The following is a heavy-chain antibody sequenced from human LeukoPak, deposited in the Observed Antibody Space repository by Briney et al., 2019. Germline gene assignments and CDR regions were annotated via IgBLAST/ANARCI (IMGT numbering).Heavy chain of an antibody. V-gene: IGHV3-30*04. D-gene: IGHD6-13*01. CDR3: AKDRRAAAGYFDY. CDR2: ISYDGSNK. Sequence: GRSLRLSGAASGFTFSGYAMHWVRQAPGKGLEWVAVISYDGSNKYYADSVKGRFTISRDNSKNTLYLQMNSLRAKDTAVYYCAKDRRAAAGYFDYWGQGTLVTVSS. CDR1: GFTFSGYA. J-gene: IGHJ4*02.